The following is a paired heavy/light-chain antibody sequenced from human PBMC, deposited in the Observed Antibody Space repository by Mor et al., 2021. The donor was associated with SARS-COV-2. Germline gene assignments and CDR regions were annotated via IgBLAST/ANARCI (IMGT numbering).Heavy chain of an antibody. CDR3: ATARWGTTFDY. D-gene: IGHD3-16*01. J-gene: IGHJ4*02. CDR2: FDPEDGET. CDR1: GYTLTELS. Sequence: QVQLVQSGAEVKKPGASVKVSCKVSGYTLTELSMHWVRQAPGKGLEWMGGFDPEDGETIYAQKFQGRVTMTEDTSTDTAYMELSSLRSEDTAVYYCATARWGTTFDYWGQGTLVTVSS. V-gene: IGHV1-24*01.
Light chain of an antibody. Sequence: QSALTQPASVSGSPGQSITISCTGTSTDRGAYNYVSWYQQHPGKAPKLLIYEITNRPSGVSDRFSGSKSGNTASLTISRLQPEDEADYHCCSNEFGTTVFGGGTKVTVL. J-gene: IGLJ2*01. CDR3: CSNEFGTTV. CDR2: EIT. V-gene: IGLV2-14*01. CDR1: STDRGAYNY.